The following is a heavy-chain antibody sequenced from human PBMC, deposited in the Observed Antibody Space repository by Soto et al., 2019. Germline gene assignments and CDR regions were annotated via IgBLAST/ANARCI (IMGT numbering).Heavy chain of an antibody. CDR3: ARVDSSYCSGGSCYSGLFDP. D-gene: IGHD2-15*01. CDR2: IYYRGNT. Sequence: SETLSLTCTVSGGSISSSSYYWGWIRQPPGKGLEWIGSIYYRGNTYYNPSLKSRVTISVDTSKNQFSLKLSSVTAADTAVYYCARVDSSYCSGGSCYSGLFDPWGQGTLVTVSS. CDR1: GGSISSSSYY. J-gene: IGHJ5*02. V-gene: IGHV4-39*07.